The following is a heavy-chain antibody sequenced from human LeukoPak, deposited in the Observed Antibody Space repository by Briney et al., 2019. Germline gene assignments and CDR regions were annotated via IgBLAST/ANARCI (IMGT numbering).Heavy chain of an antibody. CDR2: MNPNSGNT. J-gene: IGHJ4*02. V-gene: IGHV1-8*01. D-gene: IGHD3-22*01. CDR1: GYTFTSYD. Sequence: ASVKVSCKASGYTFTSYDINWVRQATGQGLEWMGWMNPNSGNTGYAQKFQGRVTMTRNTSISTAYMELSSLRSEDTAVYYCARAGSYYYDSSGYPFDYWGQGTLVTVSS. CDR3: ARAGSYYYDSSGYPFDY.